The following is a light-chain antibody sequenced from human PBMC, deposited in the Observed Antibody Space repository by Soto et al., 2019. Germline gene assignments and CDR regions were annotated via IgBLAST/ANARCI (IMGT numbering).Light chain of an antibody. CDR3: AAWDDILNGWV. J-gene: IGLJ3*02. CDR2: RNN. V-gene: IGLV1-44*01. Sequence: QSVLTQPPSASETPGQRVTISCSGSSSDIGSNSVHWYQQLPGTAPKLLIYRNNQRPSGVPDRFSGSKSGTSASLAISGLQSEDEADYYCAAWDDILNGWVFGGGTKLTVL. CDR1: SSDIGSNS.